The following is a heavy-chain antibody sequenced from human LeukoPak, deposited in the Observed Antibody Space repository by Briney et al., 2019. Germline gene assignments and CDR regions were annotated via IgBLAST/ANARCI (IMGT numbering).Heavy chain of an antibody. Sequence: GASVKVSCKASGYTFTGYCMHWVRQAPGQGLEWMGWINPNSGGTNYAQKFQGRVTMTRDTSISTAYMELSRLRSDDTAVYYCARDPQRWLQPYFDYWGQGTLVTVSS. J-gene: IGHJ4*02. V-gene: IGHV1-2*02. D-gene: IGHD5-24*01. CDR2: INPNSGGT. CDR1: GYTFTGYC. CDR3: ARDPQRWLQPYFDY.